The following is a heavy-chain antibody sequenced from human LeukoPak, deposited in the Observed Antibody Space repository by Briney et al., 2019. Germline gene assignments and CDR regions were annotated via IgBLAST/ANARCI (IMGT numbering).Heavy chain of an antibody. J-gene: IGHJ4*02. Sequence: GASVKVSCKASGYTFTGYYMHWVRQAPGQGLEWMGWINPNSGGTNYAQKFQGRVTITRDTSISTAYMELSRLRSDDTAVYYCASRLRFYGGSGIKNDYWGQGTLVTVSS. CDR1: GYTFTGYY. D-gene: IGHD4-23*01. CDR3: ASRLRFYGGSGIKNDY. CDR2: INPNSGGT. V-gene: IGHV1-2*02.